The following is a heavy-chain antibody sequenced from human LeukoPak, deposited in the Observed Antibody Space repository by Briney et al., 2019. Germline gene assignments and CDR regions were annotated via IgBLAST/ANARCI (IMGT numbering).Heavy chain of an antibody. V-gene: IGHV4-59*01. CDR1: GGSISSYY. J-gene: IGHJ4*02. CDR2: IYYSGGT. CDR3: ARKVGATKDFDY. D-gene: IGHD1-26*01. Sequence: KNSETLSLTCTVSGGSISSYYWSWIRQPPGKGLEWIGYIYYSGGTNYNPSLKSRVTISVDTSKNQFSLKLSSVTAADTAVYYCARKVGATKDFDYWGQGTLVTVSS.